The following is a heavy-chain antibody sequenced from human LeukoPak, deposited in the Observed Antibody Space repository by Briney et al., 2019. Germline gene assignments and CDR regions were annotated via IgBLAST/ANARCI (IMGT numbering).Heavy chain of an antibody. CDR2: IYYSGST. J-gene: IGHJ5*02. CDR1: GGSISSYY. Sequence: PSETLSLTCTVSGGSISSYYWSWIRQPPGKGLEWIGYIYYSGSTNYNPSLKSRVTISVDTSKNQFSLKLSSVTAADTAVYYCARAPWDDSSGYWFQNWFDPWGQGTLVTVSS. V-gene: IGHV4-59*01. CDR3: ARAPWDDSSGYWFQNWFDP. D-gene: IGHD3-22*01.